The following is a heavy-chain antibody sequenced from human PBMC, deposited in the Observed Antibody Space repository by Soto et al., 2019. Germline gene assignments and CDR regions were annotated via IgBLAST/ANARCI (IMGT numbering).Heavy chain of an antibody. CDR2: INPKSGGT. D-gene: IGHD2-8*01. CDR3: ARGHSTHCSNGLRSSFYTHDLYV. J-gene: IGHJ6*02. Sequence: SVKVSCKASGYSFTDYHIHWVRQAPGQGLEWLGRINPKSGGTSTAQKFQGWVTMTTDTSISTASMELTRLTSDDTAIYYCARGHSTHCSNGLRSSFYTHDLYVWG. V-gene: IGHV1-2*04. CDR1: GYSFTDYH.